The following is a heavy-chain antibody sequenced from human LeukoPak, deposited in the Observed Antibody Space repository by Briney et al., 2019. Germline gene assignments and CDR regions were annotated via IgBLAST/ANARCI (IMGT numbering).Heavy chain of an antibody. V-gene: IGHV3-23*01. D-gene: IGHD1-26*01. CDR3: AKDSGSSQTLSWFDP. CDR2: ISGSGGST. J-gene: IGHJ5*02. Sequence: GGSLRLSCAASGFTFSSYAMSWVRQAPGKGLEWVSAISGSGGSTYYADSVKGRFTISRDNSKNTLYLQMNSLRAEDTAVYYCAKDSGSSQTLSWFDPWGQGTLVTVSS. CDR1: GFTFSSYA.